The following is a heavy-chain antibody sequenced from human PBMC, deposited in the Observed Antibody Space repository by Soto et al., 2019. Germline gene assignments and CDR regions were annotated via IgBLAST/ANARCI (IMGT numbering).Heavy chain of an antibody. CDR2: INHSGST. D-gene: IGHD3-22*01. V-gene: IGHV4-34*01. CDR3: ARLDSSGYYYGYYFDY. Sequence: SEPLSLTCAVYGGSFSGYYWSWIRQPPGKGLEWIGEINHSGSTNYNPSLKSRVTISVDTSKNQFSLKLSSVTAADTAVYYCARLDSSGYYYGYYFDYWGQGTLVTVSS. J-gene: IGHJ4*02. CDR1: GGSFSGYY.